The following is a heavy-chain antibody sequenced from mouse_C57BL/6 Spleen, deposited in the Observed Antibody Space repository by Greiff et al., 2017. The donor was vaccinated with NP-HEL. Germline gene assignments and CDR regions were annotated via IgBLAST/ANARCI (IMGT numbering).Heavy chain of an antibody. J-gene: IGHJ3*01. CDR1: GFTFSSYA. V-gene: IGHV5-4*03. CDR2: ISDGGSYT. CDR3: ARANYDYDEGFAY. Sequence: EVKLVESGGGLVKPGGSLKLSCAASGFTFSSYAMSWVRQTPEKRLEWVATISDGGSYTYYPDNVKGRFTISRDNAKNNLYLQMSHLKSEDTAMYYCARANYDYDEGFAYWGQGTLVTVSA. D-gene: IGHD2-4*01.